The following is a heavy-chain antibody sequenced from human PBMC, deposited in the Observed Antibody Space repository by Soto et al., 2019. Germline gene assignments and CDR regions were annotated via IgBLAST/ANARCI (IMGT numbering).Heavy chain of an antibody. CDR3: ARGTGRYQLPQYYYYYYMDV. CDR1: GFTFSSYG. J-gene: IGHJ6*03. Sequence: PGGSLRLSCAASGFTFSSYGMHWVRQAPGKGLEWVAVIWYDGSNKYYADSVKGRFTISRDNSKNTLYLQMNSLRAEDTAVYYCARGTGRYQLPQYYYYYYMDVWGKGTTVTVSS. D-gene: IGHD2-2*01. V-gene: IGHV3-33*01. CDR2: IWYDGSNK.